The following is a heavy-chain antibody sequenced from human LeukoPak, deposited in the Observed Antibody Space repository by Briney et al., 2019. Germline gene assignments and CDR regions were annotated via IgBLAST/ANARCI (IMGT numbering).Heavy chain of an antibody. D-gene: IGHD6-19*01. CDR3: ASRHSSGWYFIY. V-gene: IGHV3-21*01. CDR2: ISSSSSYI. J-gene: IGHJ4*02. CDR1: GFTFSSYS. Sequence: GGSLRLSCAASGFTFSSYSMNWVRQAPGKGLEWVSSISSSSSYIYYADSVKGRFTVSRDNAKNSLYLQMNSLRAEDTAVYYCASRHSSGWYFIYWGQGTLVTVSS.